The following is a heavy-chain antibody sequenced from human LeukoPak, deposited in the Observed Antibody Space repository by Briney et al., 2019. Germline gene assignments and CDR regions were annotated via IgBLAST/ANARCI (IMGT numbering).Heavy chain of an antibody. V-gene: IGHV3-7*01. D-gene: IGHD3/OR15-3a*01. Sequence: PGGSLRLSCAASGFTFSSYWMSWVRQAPGKGLEWVANIKQDGSDKYYVDSVKGRFTISRDNANNSLYLQMNSLRVEDTAVYYCARDWTPFDQWGRGTLVTVSS. J-gene: IGHJ4*02. CDR1: GFTFSSYW. CDR2: IKQDGSDK. CDR3: ARDWTPFDQ.